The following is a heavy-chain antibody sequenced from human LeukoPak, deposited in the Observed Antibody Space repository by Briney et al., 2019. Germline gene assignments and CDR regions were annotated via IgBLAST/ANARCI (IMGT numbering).Heavy chain of an antibody. V-gene: IGHV1-69*05. CDR1: GGTFSSYA. D-gene: IGHD2-2*01. J-gene: IGHJ6*03. CDR2: IIPIFGTA. Sequence: ASVKVSCKASGGTFSSYAISWVRQAPGQGLEWMGGIIPIFGTANYAQKFQGRVTITTDESTSTAYMELSSLRSEDTAVYYCATGYQLLWHYYYYMDVWGKGTTVTVSS. CDR3: ATGYQLLWHYYYYMDV.